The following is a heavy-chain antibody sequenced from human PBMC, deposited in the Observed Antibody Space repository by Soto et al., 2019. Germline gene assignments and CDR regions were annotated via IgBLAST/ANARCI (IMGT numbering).Heavy chain of an antibody. Sequence: QVHLVQSGAEVKKPGASVKVFCKASGYTFTDYPIHWLRQAPGQRLEWMGWIHTDNGNTKDSQKFRGRVTLTRDTSASTAYMELSSLRSEDTAVYYCARDIYDFRSGYYGNYFDYWGQGTLVTVSS. J-gene: IGHJ4*02. CDR2: IHTDNGNT. D-gene: IGHD3-3*01. CDR1: GYTFTDYP. CDR3: ARDIYDFRSGYYGNYFDY. V-gene: IGHV1-3*04.